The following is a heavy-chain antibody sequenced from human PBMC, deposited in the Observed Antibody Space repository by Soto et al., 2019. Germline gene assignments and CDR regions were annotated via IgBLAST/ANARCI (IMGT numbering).Heavy chain of an antibody. CDR1: GGSISSGGYY. V-gene: IGHV4-31*03. Sequence: PSETLSLTCTVSGGSISSGGYYWSWIRQHPGKGLEWIGYIYYSGSTYYNPSLKSRVTISVDTSKNQFSLKLSSVTAADTAVYYCARARYCSSTSCYVQATYYYYYYMDVWGKGTTVTVSS. CDR2: IYYSGST. J-gene: IGHJ6*03. CDR3: ARARYCSSTSCYVQATYYYYYYMDV. D-gene: IGHD2-2*01.